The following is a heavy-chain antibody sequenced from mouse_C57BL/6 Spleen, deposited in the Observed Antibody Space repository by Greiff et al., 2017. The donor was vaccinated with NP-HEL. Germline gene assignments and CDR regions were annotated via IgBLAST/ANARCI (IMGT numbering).Heavy chain of an antibody. CDR2: IDPASGNT. V-gene: IGHV14-3*01. J-gene: IGHJ1*03. CDR3: GRESTVASNVDV. CDR1: GFNFTNTY. D-gene: IGHD1-1*01. Sequence: EVHLVESVAELVRPGASVKLSCTASGFNFTNTYMHWVKQRPEQGLEWIGRIDPASGNTYYAPKFKGKATITADTSSNTAYLLLSSLTSEDTAFFYCGRESTVASNVDVWGTGTTVTVSS.